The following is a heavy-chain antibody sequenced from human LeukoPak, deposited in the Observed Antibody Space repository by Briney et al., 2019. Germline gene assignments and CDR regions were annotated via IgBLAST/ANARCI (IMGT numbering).Heavy chain of an antibody. CDR1: GFTFSGSA. CDR3: TRLYGSGGYGYPS. CDR2: IRSKANSYAT. J-gene: IGHJ5*02. D-gene: IGHD3-10*01. Sequence: GRSLRLSCAASGFTFSGSAMHWVRHASGKGLEWVGRIRSKANSYATAYAASVKGRFTISRDDSKNTAYLQMNSLKTEDTAVYYCTRLYGSGGYGYPSWGQGTLVTVSS. V-gene: IGHV3-73*01.